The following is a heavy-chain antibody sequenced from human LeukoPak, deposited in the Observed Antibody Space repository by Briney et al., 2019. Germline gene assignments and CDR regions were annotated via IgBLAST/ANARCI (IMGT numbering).Heavy chain of an antibody. V-gene: IGHV3-23*01. D-gene: IGHD1-26*01. CDR3: AKGQSGTYPRVHFDY. CDR1: GFTFNCA. Sequence: PGGSLRLSCAASGFTFNCAMSWVRQAPGKGLEWVSSISGSGGSTYYADFVKGRFTISRDNSKNTLYLQMNSLRAEDTAVYYCAKGQSGTYPRVHFDYWGQGTLVTVSS. J-gene: IGHJ4*02. CDR2: ISGSGGST.